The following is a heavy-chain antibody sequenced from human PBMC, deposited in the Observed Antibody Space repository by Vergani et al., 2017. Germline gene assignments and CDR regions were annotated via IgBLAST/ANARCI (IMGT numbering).Heavy chain of an antibody. CDR2: ISYDGSNK. Sequence: QVQLVESGGGVVQPGRSLRLSCAASGFTFSSYAMHWVRQAPVKGLEWVAVISYDGSNKYYADSVKGRFTISRDNSKNTLYLQMNSLRAEDTAVYYCAREFHCSGGSCYSGYYYYGMDVWGQGTTVTVSS. J-gene: IGHJ6*02. D-gene: IGHD2-15*01. V-gene: IGHV3-30-3*01. CDR3: AREFHCSGGSCYSGYYYYGMDV. CDR1: GFTFSSYA.